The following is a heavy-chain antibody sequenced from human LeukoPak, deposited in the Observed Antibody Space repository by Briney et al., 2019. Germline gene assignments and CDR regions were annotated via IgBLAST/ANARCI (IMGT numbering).Heavy chain of an antibody. Sequence: SETLSLTCAVYGGSFSGYYWSWIRQPPGKGLEWIGEINHSGSTNYNPSLKSRVTISVDTSKNQFSLKLSSVTAADTAVYYCARGRYCSSTSCYDFQHWGQGTLVTLSS. D-gene: IGHD2-2*01. CDR2: INHSGST. J-gene: IGHJ1*01. V-gene: IGHV4-34*01. CDR3: ARGRYCSSTSCYDFQH. CDR1: GGSFSGYY.